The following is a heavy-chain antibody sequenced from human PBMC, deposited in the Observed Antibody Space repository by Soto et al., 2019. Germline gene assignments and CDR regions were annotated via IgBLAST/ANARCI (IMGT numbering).Heavy chain of an antibody. J-gene: IGHJ4*02. V-gene: IGHV3-23*01. D-gene: IGHD5-18*01. CDR3: ARCGYSYGYEFFDFDY. CDR2: ISGSGGST. CDR1: GFTFSSYA. Sequence: GGSLRLSCAASGFTFSSYAMSWVRQAPGKGLEWVSAISGSGGSTYYADSVKGRFTISRYNSKNTRYLQMNSLRAEDTAVYYCARCGYSYGYEFFDFDYWGQGTLVTVSS.